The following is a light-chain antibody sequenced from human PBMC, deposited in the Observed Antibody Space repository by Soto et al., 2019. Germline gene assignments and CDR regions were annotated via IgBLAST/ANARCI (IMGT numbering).Light chain of an antibody. CDR2: SNT. CDR3: QSYDNSLSGFYV. Sequence: QSVLTQLPSVSGAPGQRVTLSCTGSSSNIGAGYEVHWYQQIPGTAPKVLIYSNTHRPSGVPDRFSGSKSGTSASLAITDLQAEDEADYYCQSYDNSLSGFYVFGTGTKVTVL. V-gene: IGLV1-40*01. J-gene: IGLJ1*01. CDR1: SSNIGAGYE.